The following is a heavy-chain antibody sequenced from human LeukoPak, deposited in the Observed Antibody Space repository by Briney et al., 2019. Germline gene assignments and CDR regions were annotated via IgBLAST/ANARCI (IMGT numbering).Heavy chain of an antibody. CDR3: ARDYDFWSGYYSPTRGYFGY. CDR1: GFTFSGSG. CDR2: IRYDGSNK. J-gene: IGHJ4*02. V-gene: IGHV3-30*02. D-gene: IGHD3-3*01. Sequence: GGSLRLSCAASGFTFSGSGMPWVRQAPGKGLEWVTFIRYDGSNKYYTDSVKRRFTISRDNSKNTLYLQMDSLRAEDMAVYYCARDYDFWSGYYSPTRGYFGYWGQGTLVTVSS.